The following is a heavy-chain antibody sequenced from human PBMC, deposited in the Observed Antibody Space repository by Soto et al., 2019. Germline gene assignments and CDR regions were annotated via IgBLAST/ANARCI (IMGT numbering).Heavy chain of an antibody. D-gene: IGHD3-22*01. V-gene: IGHV4-59*01. CDR3: ARDTMIVLGGALDI. CDR2: IYYSGST. J-gene: IGHJ3*02. CDR1: GGSISSYY. Sequence: PSETLSLTCTVSGGSISSYYWSWIRQPPGKGLEWIGYIYYSGSTNYNPSLKSRVTISVDTSKNQFSLKLSSVTAADTAVYYCARDTMIVLGGALDIWGQGTMVTVSS.